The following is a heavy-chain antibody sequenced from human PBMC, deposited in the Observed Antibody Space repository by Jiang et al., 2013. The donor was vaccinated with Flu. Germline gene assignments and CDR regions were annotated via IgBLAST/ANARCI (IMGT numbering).Heavy chain of an antibody. Sequence: PTQTLTLTCTFSGFSLSTSGMCVSWIRQPPGKALEWLALIYWDDDERYSPSLKNRLTITKDTSKNQVVLTMTNMDPVDTATYYCAQYNSRLGLDYWGQGTLVTVSS. D-gene: IGHD1-20*01. CDR2: IYWDDDE. CDR1: GFSLSTSGMC. J-gene: IGHJ4*02. V-gene: IGHV2-5*08. CDR3: AQYNSRLGLDY.